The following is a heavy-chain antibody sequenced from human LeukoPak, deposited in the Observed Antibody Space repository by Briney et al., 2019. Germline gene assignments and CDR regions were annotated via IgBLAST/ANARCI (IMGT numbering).Heavy chain of an antibody. J-gene: IGHJ4*02. CDR2: IYSAGNT. D-gene: IGHD6-19*01. V-gene: IGHV3-53*04. CDR3: ARGVTPGYSSGRIDY. CDR1: GFTVSSNY. Sequence: HPGGSLRLSCVASGFTVSSNYMSWVRQAPGKGLEWVSVIYSAGNTYYADSVKGRFTISRHNSENTLYLHMNSLRVEDTAVYFCARGVTPGYSSGRIDYWGQGTLVTVSS.